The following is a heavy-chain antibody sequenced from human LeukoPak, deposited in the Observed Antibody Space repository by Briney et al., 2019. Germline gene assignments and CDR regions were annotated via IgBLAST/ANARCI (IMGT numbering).Heavy chain of an antibody. J-gene: IGHJ4*02. CDR1: GGSISSSSYN. CDR3: ARPQGFQLLDFEC. D-gene: IGHD2-2*01. CDR2: IYYSGST. Sequence: PSETLSLTCTVSGGSISSSSYNWGWIRQPPGKGLEWIGSIYYSGSTYYNPSLKSRVTISVDTSKNQFSLKLSSVTAADTAVYYCARPQGFQLLDFECWGQGTLVTVSS. V-gene: IGHV4-39*01.